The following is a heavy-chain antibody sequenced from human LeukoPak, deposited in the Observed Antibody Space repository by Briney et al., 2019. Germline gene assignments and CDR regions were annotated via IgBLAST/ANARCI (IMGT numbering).Heavy chain of an antibody. V-gene: IGHV3-30*18. CDR3: AKDMRSSGYIQGY. J-gene: IGHJ4*02. D-gene: IGHD3-22*01. CDR1: GFTFSSYS. CDR2: ISYDGSNK. Sequence: PGGSLRLSCTASGFTFSSYSLNWVRQAPGKGLEWVAVISYDGSNKYYADSVKGRFTISRDNSKNTLYLQMNSLRAEDTAVYYCAKDMRSSGYIQGYWGQGTLVTVSS.